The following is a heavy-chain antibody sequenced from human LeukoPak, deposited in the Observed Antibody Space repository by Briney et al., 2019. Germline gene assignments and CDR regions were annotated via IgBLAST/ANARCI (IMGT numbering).Heavy chain of an antibody. CDR3: PKPLLTPGN. J-gene: IGHJ4*02. CDR2: ITSSGSYI. Sequence: GGSLRLSCAASGFTFSSYTMNWVRQAPGTGLEWVSSITSSGSYIYYADSVMGRFTISRDNSGHILYLQLNRLRVDDTAFYYCPKPLLTPGNWGPGTLVTVSS. CDR1: GFTFSSYT. D-gene: IGHD4-23*01. V-gene: IGHV3-21*01.